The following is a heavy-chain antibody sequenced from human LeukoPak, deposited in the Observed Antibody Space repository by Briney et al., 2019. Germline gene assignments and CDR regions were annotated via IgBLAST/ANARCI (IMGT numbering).Heavy chain of an antibody. D-gene: IGHD6-6*01. Sequence: ASVNLSCKASVYTFTGYYIHWVRQAPGQPLEWMGWINPNSGGTNYAQKFQGRVTMTRDTSISTAYMELSRLRSDDTAVYYCAREERSSAEEKYDWFDPWGQGTLSPSPQ. CDR1: VYTFTGYY. CDR3: AREERSSAEEKYDWFDP. V-gene: IGHV1-2*02. J-gene: IGHJ5*02. CDR2: INPNSGGT.